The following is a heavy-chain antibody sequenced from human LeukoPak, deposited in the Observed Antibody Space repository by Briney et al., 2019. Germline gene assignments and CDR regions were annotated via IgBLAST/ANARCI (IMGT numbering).Heavy chain of an antibody. J-gene: IGHJ4*02. CDR2: IKQDGSEK. D-gene: IGHD1-26*01. V-gene: IGHV3-7*01. Sequence: GGSLRLSCAASGFTFSNYWMSWVRQAPGKGLEWVANIKQDGSEKYYVDSVKGRFTISRDNAKNSLYLQMNSLRAEDTAVYYCAREFSGSNYGFPFDYWGQGTLVTVSS. CDR1: GFTFSNYW. CDR3: AREFSGSNYGFPFDY.